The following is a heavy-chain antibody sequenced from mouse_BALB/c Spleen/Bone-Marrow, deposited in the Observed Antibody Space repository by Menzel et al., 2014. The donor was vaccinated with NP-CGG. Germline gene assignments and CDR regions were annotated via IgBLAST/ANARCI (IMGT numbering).Heavy chain of an antibody. Sequence: EVQGVESGGGLVQPGGSRKLSCAASGFTFSNFGMHWVRQAPEKGLEWVAYISSGSTAICYADTVKGRFTISRDNPKNTLFLQMTSLRSEDTAMYYCARGGNWDDFDVWGAGTTVTVSS. CDR3: ARGGNWDDFDV. J-gene: IGHJ1*01. D-gene: IGHD4-1*01. CDR1: GFTFSNFG. V-gene: IGHV5-17*02. CDR2: ISSGSTAI.